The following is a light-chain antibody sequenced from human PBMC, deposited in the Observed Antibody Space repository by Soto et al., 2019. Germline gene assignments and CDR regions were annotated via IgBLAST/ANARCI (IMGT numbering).Light chain of an antibody. CDR2: DAS. J-gene: IGKJ4*01. V-gene: IGKV1-5*01. CDR3: QLYDNYPLT. Sequence: IQNTKSPVRLSAPVGDRVTITCRASQSVRSWLAWYQQKPGTAPKLLIFDASRLESGVPSRFSGSASGTEFTLTISSLQPDDFATYYCQLYDNYPLTFGGGAKVDFK. CDR1: QSVRSW.